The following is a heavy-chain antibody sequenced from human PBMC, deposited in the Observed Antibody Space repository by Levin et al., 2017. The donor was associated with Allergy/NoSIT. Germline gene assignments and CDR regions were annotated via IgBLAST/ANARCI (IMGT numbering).Heavy chain of an antibody. Sequence: SCAASGFTFSSYAMHWVRQAPGKGLEWVAVISYDGSNKYYADSVKGRFTISRDNSKNTLYLQMNSLRAEDTAVYYCARDRVVVAALDYWGQGTLVTVSS. CDR1: GFTFSSYA. V-gene: IGHV3-30*04. D-gene: IGHD2-15*01. J-gene: IGHJ4*02. CDR3: ARDRVVVAALDY. CDR2: ISYDGSNK.